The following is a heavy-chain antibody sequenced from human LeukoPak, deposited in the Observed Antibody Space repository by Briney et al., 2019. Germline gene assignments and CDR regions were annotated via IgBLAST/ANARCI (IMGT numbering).Heavy chain of an antibody. D-gene: IGHD2-2*01. V-gene: IGHV4-34*01. CDR3: ARGSVVVPAPRFDP. Sequence: SETLSLTCAVYGGSFSGYYWSWIRQPPGKGLEWIGEINHSGSTNYNPSLKSRVTISVDTSKNQFSLKLSPVTAADTAVYYCARGSVVVPAPRFDPWGQGTLVTVSS. J-gene: IGHJ5*02. CDR1: GGSFSGYY. CDR2: INHSGST.